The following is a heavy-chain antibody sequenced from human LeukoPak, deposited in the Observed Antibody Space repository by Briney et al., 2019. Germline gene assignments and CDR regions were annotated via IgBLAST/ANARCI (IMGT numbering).Heavy chain of an antibody. J-gene: IGHJ5*02. V-gene: IGHV1-69*01. Sequence: SVKVSCKASGGTFNNYAISWVRQVPGQGLEWMGGIIPMFGTANYAQKYQGRVTITADESTSTAHIELSSLRSEDTAMYYCALGSRGVMTDWFDPWGQGTLVTVSS. CDR1: GGTFNNYA. CDR3: ALGSRGVMTDWFDP. D-gene: IGHD3-10*01. CDR2: IIPMFGTA.